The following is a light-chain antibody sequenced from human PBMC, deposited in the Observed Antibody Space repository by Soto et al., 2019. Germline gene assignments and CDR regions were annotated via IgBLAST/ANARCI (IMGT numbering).Light chain of an antibody. V-gene: IGKV3-15*01. CDR3: QQYNNWPPYT. J-gene: IGKJ2*01. Sequence: EIVMTQSPATRSVSPGERATLSCRASQSVSSNLAWYQQKPGQAPRLLIYGGSTRATGIAARFRGSGSGTEFTLTISSLQSEDFAVYYGQQYNNWPPYTFGQGIKLEIK. CDR1: QSVSSN. CDR2: GGS.